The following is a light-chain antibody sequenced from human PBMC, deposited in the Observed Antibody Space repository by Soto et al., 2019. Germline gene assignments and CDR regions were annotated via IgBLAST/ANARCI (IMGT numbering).Light chain of an antibody. CDR1: SGHNSYA. CDR2: VNSDGSH. CDR3: QTWSTDIRV. Sequence: QLVLTQSPSASASLGASVKLTGTLSSGHNSYAIAWHQQQPEKGPRYLMKVNSDGSHSKGDGIPDRFSGSSSGAERYLTISSLQSEDEADYYCQTWSTDIRVFGGGTKLTVL. J-gene: IGLJ3*02. V-gene: IGLV4-69*01.